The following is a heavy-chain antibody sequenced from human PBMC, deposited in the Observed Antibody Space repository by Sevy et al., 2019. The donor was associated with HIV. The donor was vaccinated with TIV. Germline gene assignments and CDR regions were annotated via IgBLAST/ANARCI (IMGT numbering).Heavy chain of an antibody. CDR2: ISYDGSNK. D-gene: IGHD3-10*01. V-gene: IGHV3-30*18. Sequence: GGSLRLSCAASGFTCSSYGMHWVRQAPGKGLQWVAVISYDGSNKYYADPLKVRFTISRDNSKNTLYLQMNSLRAEDTAVYYCAKDGAGSESSYFDYWGQGTLVTVSS. CDR1: GFTCSSYG. CDR3: AKDGAGSESSYFDY. J-gene: IGHJ4*02.